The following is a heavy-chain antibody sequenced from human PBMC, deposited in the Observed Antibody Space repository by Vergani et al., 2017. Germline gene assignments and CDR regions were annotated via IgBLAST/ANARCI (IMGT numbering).Heavy chain of an antibody. CDR3: ARDFPDSSGRAFDY. CDR2: ISSSSSYI. CDR1: GFTFSSYS. J-gene: IGHJ4*02. V-gene: IGHV3-21*01. Sequence: EVQLLESGGGLVQPGGSLRLSCAASGFTFSSYSMNWVRQAPGKGLEWVSSISSSSSYIYYADSVKGRFTISRDNAKNSLYLQMNSLRAEDTAVYYCARDFPDSSGRAFDYWGQGTLVTVSS. D-gene: IGHD6-19*01.